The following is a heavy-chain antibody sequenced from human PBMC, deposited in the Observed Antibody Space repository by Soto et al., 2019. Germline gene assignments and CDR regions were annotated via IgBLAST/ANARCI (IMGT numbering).Heavy chain of an antibody. D-gene: IGHD5-12*01. Sequence: GGSLRLSCAASGFTFSSYAMHWVRQAPGKGLEWVAVISYDGSNKYYADSVKGRFTISRDNSKNTLYLQMNSLRAEDTAVYYCARGGVEMATIVGYYYYGMDVWGQGTTVTVSS. CDR1: GFTFSSYA. CDR2: ISYDGSNK. V-gene: IGHV3-30-3*01. J-gene: IGHJ6*02. CDR3: ARGGVEMATIVGYYYYGMDV.